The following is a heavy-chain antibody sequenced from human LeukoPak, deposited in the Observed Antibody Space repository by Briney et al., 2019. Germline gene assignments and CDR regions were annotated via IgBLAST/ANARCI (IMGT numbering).Heavy chain of an antibody. Sequence: SVKVSCKASGGTFSSYAISWVRQAPGQGLEWMGGMIPIFGTASYAQKFQGRVTITADESTSTAYMELSSLRSEDTAVYYCARDGSYGDYVFEEFYFDYWGQGTLVTVSS. CDR3: ARDGSYGDYVFEEFYFDY. D-gene: IGHD4-17*01. V-gene: IGHV1-69*13. CDR2: MIPIFGTA. CDR1: GGTFSSYA. J-gene: IGHJ4*02.